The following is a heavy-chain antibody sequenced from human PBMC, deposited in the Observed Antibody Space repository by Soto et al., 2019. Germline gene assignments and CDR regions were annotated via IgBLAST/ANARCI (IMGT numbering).Heavy chain of an antibody. CDR1: GGSVSSGSYY. Sequence: QVQLQESGPGLVKPSETLSLTCTVSGGSVSSGSYYWSWIRQPPGKGLEWIGYIYYSGSTHYNPSLKSRVTISVDTSKNQFFLKLSSVTTADTAVYYCATSGEGGSYYFFDYWGQGTLVTVSS. J-gene: IGHJ4*02. V-gene: IGHV4-61*01. D-gene: IGHD1-26*01. CDR2: IYYSGST. CDR3: ATSGEGGSYYFFDY.